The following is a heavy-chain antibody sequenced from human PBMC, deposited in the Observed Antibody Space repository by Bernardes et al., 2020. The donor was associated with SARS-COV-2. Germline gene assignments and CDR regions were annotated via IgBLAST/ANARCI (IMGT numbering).Heavy chain of an antibody. CDR1: GFTFSSYA. J-gene: IGHJ4*02. Sequence: GGSLRLSCAASGFTFSSYAMSCVRQAPGKGLEWVSAISGSGGSTYYADSVKGRFTISRDNSKNTLYLQMNSLRAEDTAVYYCAKTLGDIVLMVYAHWGQGTLVTVSS. D-gene: IGHD2-8*01. V-gene: IGHV3-23*01. CDR2: ISGSGGST. CDR3: AKTLGDIVLMVYAH.